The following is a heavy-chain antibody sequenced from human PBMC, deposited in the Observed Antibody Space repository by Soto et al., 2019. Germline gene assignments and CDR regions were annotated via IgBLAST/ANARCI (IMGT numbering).Heavy chain of an antibody. D-gene: IGHD3-3*02. J-gene: IGHJ5*02. V-gene: IGHV4-31*03. Sequence: QVQLQESGPGLVKASQTLSLTCTVSGGSISSGGYYWSWIRHPPGKVLEWIGNIYYSGRTYYNPSLKSRVTISIDTSKNQFSRRLSSVTAAYTAVYYCAFSLFKRGFHPWGQASRVTVSS. CDR2: IYYSGRT. CDR3: AFSLFKRGFHP. CDR1: GGSISSGGYY.